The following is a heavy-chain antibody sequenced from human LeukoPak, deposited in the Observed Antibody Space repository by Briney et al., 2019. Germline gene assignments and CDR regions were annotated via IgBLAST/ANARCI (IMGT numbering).Heavy chain of an antibody. J-gene: IGHJ4*02. CDR3: ARDYYGDYYFDY. CDR2: ISSSNSYI. Sequence: PGGSLRLSCAASGFTFSSYAMSWVRQAPGKGLEWVSSISSSNSYIYYADSVKGRFTISRDNAKNSLYLQMNSLRAEDTAVYYCARDYYGDYYFDYWGQGTLVTVSS. V-gene: IGHV3-21*01. CDR1: GFTFSSYA. D-gene: IGHD4-17*01.